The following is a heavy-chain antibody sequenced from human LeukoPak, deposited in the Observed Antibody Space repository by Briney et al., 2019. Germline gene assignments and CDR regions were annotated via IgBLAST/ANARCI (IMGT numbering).Heavy chain of an antibody. D-gene: IGHD6-6*01. Sequence: GASVKVSCKASGGTFSSYGISWVRQAPGQGLEWMGGIIPIFGTANYAQKFQGRVTITADESTSTAYMELSSLRSEDTAVYYCASSDEYSSSSRYYGMDVWGQGTTVAVSS. CDR3: ASSDEYSSSSRYYGMDV. CDR2: IIPIFGTA. J-gene: IGHJ6*02. CDR1: GGTFSSYG. V-gene: IGHV1-69*13.